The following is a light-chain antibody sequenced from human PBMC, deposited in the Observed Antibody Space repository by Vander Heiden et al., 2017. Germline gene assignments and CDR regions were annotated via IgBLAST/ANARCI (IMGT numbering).Light chain of an antibody. CDR1: QSVSSSY. CDR3: QQYGSSIFT. Sequence: ELVLTPSPGTLSLSPGERATLSCRASQSVSSSYLAWYQQKPGQAPRLLIYGASSRATGIPDRLSGSGSGTDFTLTISRLEPEDFAVYYCQQYGSSIFTFGPGTKVDIK. V-gene: IGKV3-20*01. J-gene: IGKJ3*01. CDR2: GAS.